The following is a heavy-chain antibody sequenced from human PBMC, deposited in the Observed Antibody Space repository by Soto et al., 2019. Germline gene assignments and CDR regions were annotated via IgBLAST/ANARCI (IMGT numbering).Heavy chain of an antibody. CDR1: GAALNCGNYY. J-gene: IGHJ5*02. CDR3: ARLRIATNNYKWFDP. CDR2: IYVTGAV. Sequence: PSETLSLTCSVSGAALNCGNYYWSWIRQVPEKALERIGHIYVTGAVDYNPSLRDRITISQDKSARQFSLNLRLVTAADTAVYYCARLRIATNNYKWFDPWGQGTLVTVSA. D-gene: IGHD2-21*01. V-gene: IGHV4-31*03.